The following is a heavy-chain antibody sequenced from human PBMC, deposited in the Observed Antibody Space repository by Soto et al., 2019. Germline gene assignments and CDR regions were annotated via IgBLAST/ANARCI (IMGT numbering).Heavy chain of an antibody. V-gene: IGHV3-21*01. D-gene: IGHD3-22*01. Sequence: GGSLRLSCAVSGFTFSTYGMNWVRQAPRKGLEWLSSISDSGHYIYYADSVKGRFTISRDNAKNSLFLQMNSLRGEDTAVYYCARSGLALPYSASHWFDPWGHGTLVTVSS. CDR1: GFTFSTYG. CDR3: ARSGLALPYSASHWFDP. J-gene: IGHJ5*02. CDR2: ISDSGHYI.